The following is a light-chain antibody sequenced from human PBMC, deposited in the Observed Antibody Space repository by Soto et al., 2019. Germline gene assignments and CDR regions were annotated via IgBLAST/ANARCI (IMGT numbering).Light chain of an antibody. CDR1: SSDVGGYNS. CDR3: SSYAGSNNFV. Sequence: SVLTQPPSASGSPGQSVTISCTGTSSDVGGYNSVSWYQQHPGKAPKLMIYEVSKRPSGVPDRFSGSKSGNTASLTVSGLQADDEADYYCSSYAGSNNFVFGTGTKLTVL. CDR2: EVS. V-gene: IGLV2-8*01. J-gene: IGLJ1*01.